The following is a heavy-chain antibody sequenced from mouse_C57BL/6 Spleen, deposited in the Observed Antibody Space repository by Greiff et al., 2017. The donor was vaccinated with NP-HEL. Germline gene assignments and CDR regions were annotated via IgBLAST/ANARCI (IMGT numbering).Heavy chain of an antibody. Sequence: QVTLKESGPGILQSSQTLSLTCSFSGFSLSTSGMGVSWIRQPSGKGLEWLAHIYWDDDKPYNPSLKSRLTISKDTSRNQVFLKITSVDTADTATDYCARRSDDYDGGYFDYWGQGTTLTVSS. CDR2: IYWDDDK. J-gene: IGHJ2*01. CDR3: ARRSDDYDGGYFDY. CDR1: GFSLSTSGMG. V-gene: IGHV8-12*01. D-gene: IGHD2-4*01.